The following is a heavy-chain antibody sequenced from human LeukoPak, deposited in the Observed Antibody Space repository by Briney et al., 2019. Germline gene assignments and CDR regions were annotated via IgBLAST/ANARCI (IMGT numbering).Heavy chain of an antibody. CDR3: AKEEVDNIVVVPAAD. CDR1: GFTFSSYS. CDR2: ISSSYI. J-gene: IGHJ4*02. D-gene: IGHD2-2*01. Sequence: PGGSLRLSCAASGFTFSSYSMDWVRQAPGKGLEWVSSISSSYIYYADSVKGRFTISRDNSKNTLYLQMNSLRAEDTAVYYCAKEEVDNIVVVPAADWGQGTLVTVSS. V-gene: IGHV3-21*04.